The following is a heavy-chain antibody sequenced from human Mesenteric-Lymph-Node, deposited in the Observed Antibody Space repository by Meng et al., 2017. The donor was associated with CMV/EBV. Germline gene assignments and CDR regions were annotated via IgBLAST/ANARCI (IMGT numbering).Heavy chain of an antibody. CDR2: IRFDGSDK. J-gene: IGHJ4*02. V-gene: IGHV3-30*02. CDR1: GFTISEYG. Sequence: GESLKISCAASGFTISEYGMHWVRQAPGKGLEWVAFIRFDGSDKYYADSVKGRFTISRDISKNTLYPQMNSLRAEDTALYYCAKDYVEAFDSWGQGTLVTVSS. CDR3: AKDYVEAFDS. D-gene: IGHD1-1*01.